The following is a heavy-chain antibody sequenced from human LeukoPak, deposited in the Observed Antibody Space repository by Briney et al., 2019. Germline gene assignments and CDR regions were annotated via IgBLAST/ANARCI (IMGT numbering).Heavy chain of an antibody. J-gene: IGHJ3*02. D-gene: IGHD3-10*01. CDR1: GGTFSSYA. V-gene: IGHV1-69*04. Sequence: SVKVSCKASGGTFSSYAISWVRQAPGQGLEWMGRIIPIFGIANYAQKFQGRVTITADKSTSTAHMELSSLRSEDTAVYYCASGFPGSQAFDIWGQGTMVTVSS. CDR3: ASGFPGSQAFDI. CDR2: IIPIFGIA.